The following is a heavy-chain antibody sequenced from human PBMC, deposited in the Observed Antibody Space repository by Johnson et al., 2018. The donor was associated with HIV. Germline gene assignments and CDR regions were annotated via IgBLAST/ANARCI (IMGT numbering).Heavy chain of an antibody. J-gene: IGHJ3*02. V-gene: IGHV3-66*01. Sequence: VQLVESGGGVVQPGGSLRLSCAASGFTVSSNYMSWVRQAPGKGLEWVSVIYSGGSTYYADSVKGRFTISRDNSKNTLYLQMNSLRAEDTAVYYCARVSSLGGIAARNAFDIWGQGTMVTVSS. CDR3: ARVSSLGGIAARNAFDI. D-gene: IGHD6-6*01. CDR2: IYSGGST. CDR1: GFTVSSNY.